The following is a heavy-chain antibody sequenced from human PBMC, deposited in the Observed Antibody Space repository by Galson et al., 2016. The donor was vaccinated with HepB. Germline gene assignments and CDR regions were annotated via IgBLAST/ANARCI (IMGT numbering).Heavy chain of an antibody. D-gene: IGHD5-18*01. J-gene: IGHJ6*02. CDR2: IKSKSNGGTT. CDR3: TTAMQLWSVLYYYGMDV. CDR1: GLTFNSAW. V-gene: IGHV3-15*01. Sequence: SLRLSCAASGLTFNSAWMNWVRQAPGKGLEWVGRIKSKSNGGTTDYAAPVKGRFTISRDDSKNMLYLQMNSLKTEDTAVYYCTTAMQLWSVLYYYGMDVWGQGTTVTVSS.